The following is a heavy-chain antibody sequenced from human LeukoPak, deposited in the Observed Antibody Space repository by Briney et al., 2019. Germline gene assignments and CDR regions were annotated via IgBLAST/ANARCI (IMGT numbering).Heavy chain of an antibody. CDR3: ARGVFGVLTPFDF. J-gene: IGHJ4*02. V-gene: IGHV3-7*04. Sequence: GGSLRLSCVVSGFTFSNYWMSWVRQAPGKGLEWVANIKQDGSEKYCVDSVKGRFTISRDNAKNSLFLQMNSLRAEDTAVYYCARGVFGVLTPFDFWGQGTLVTVSS. CDR1: GFTFSNYW. CDR2: IKQDGSEK. D-gene: IGHD3-3*01.